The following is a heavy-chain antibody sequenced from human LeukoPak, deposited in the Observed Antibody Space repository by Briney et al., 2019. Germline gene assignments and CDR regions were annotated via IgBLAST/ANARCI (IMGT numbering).Heavy chain of an antibody. CDR3: VKSRDPMDV. CDR1: GFTFNSYA. J-gene: IGHJ6*02. D-gene: IGHD6-13*01. V-gene: IGHV3-23*01. CDR2: ISGSGGST. Sequence: TGGSLRLSCAASGFTFNSYAMTWVRQAPGEGLEWVSTISGSGGSTYYADSVKGRFTISRDNSKDTLYLQMNSLRAEDTAVYYCVKSRDPMDVWGQGTTVTVSS.